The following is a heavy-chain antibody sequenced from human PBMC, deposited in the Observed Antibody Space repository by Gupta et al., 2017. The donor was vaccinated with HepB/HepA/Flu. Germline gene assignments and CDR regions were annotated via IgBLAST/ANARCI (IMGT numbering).Heavy chain of an antibody. V-gene: IGHV3-33*01. CDR3: ARLTLDLGDVPDC. Sequence: QVQLVESGGGVVQPGRSLRLSCAASGFSFSTYGMNWVRQAPGKGLEWVAVIWYDGSNQDYAESVKGRFTISRDNSKNTLYLQMNSLTAEDTAVYYCARLTLDLGDVPDCWGQGTLVTVSS. D-gene: IGHD4-17*01. J-gene: IGHJ4*02. CDR1: GFSFSTYG. CDR2: IWYDGSNQ.